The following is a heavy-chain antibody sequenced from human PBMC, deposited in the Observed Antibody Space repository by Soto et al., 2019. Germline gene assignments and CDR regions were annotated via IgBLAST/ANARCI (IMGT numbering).Heavy chain of an antibody. CDR3: VRRAGGAVVWYYDL. Sequence: EVQRLESGGGLVQRGGSLRLSCAASGFIFNNYAMTWVRQAPGKGLEWVARVSGRGGSAYYADSVKGRLTISRDNSNNTLYLQMTNVSGDDTAVYYCVRRAGGAVVWYYDLWGRGTLVSVFS. CDR1: GFIFNNYA. CDR2: VSGRGGSA. D-gene: IGHD2-21*01. J-gene: IGHJ2*01. V-gene: IGHV3-23*01.